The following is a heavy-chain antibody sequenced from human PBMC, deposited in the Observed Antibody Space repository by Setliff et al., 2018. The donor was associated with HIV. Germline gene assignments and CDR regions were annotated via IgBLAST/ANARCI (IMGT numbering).Heavy chain of an antibody. CDR1: GFTFSSYF. CDR2: ISWNSGSI. J-gene: IGHJ3*02. V-gene: IGHV3-9*01. Sequence: GGSLRLSCAASGFTFSSYFMHWVRLAPGMGFEWVSGISWNSGSIGYADSGKGRFTISRDNAKNSLYLQMNSLRAEDTALYYCAKDIIPTTDGDAFDIWGQGTMVTVSS. CDR3: AKDIIPTTDGDAFDI.